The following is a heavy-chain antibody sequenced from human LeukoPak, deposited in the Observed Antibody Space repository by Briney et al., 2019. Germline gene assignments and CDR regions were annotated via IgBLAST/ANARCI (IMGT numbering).Heavy chain of an antibody. Sequence: SETLSLTCAVYGGCFSGYYWSWIRQPPGKGLEWIGEINHSGSTNYNPSLKSRVTISVDTSKNQFSLKLSSVTAADTAVYYCARGPNYDILTGYYIRYGMDVWGQGTTVTVSS. CDR3: ARGPNYDILTGYYIRYGMDV. D-gene: IGHD3-9*01. V-gene: IGHV4-34*01. J-gene: IGHJ6*02. CDR2: INHSGST. CDR1: GGCFSGYY.